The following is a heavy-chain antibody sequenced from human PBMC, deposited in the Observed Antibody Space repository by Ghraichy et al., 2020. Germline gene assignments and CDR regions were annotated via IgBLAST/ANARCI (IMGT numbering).Heavy chain of an antibody. CDR2: IWYDGSNK. Sequence: SLNISCAASGFTFSSYGMHWVRQAPGKGLEWVAVIWYDGSNKYYADSVKGRFTISRDNSKNTLYLQMNSLRAEDTAVYYCARDRGCSGGSCYSSDYYYYGMDVWGQGTTVTVSS. CDR1: GFTFSSYG. V-gene: IGHV3-33*01. CDR3: ARDRGCSGGSCYSSDYYYYGMDV. J-gene: IGHJ6*02. D-gene: IGHD2-15*01.